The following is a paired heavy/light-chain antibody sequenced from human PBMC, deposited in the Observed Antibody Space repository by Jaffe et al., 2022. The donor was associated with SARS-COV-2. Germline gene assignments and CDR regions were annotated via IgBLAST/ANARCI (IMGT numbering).Heavy chain of an antibody. D-gene: IGHD3-22*01. CDR1: GFSLSNARMG. Sequence: QVTLKESGPVLVKPTETLTLTCTVSGFSLSNARMGVSWIRQPPGKALEWLAHIFSNDEKSYSTSLKSRLTISKDTSKSQVVLTMTNMDPVDTATYYCARIFTRYYYDSSGYYDYFDYWGQGTLVTVSS. J-gene: IGHJ4*02. V-gene: IGHV2-26*01. CDR3: ARIFTRYYYDSSGYYDYFDY. CDR2: IFSNDEK.
Light chain of an antibody. CDR2: AAS. CDR3: QQSYSTPPGYT. Sequence: DIQMTQSPSSLSASVGDRVTITCRASQSISSYLNWYQQKPGKAPKLLIYAASSLQSGVPSRFSGSGSGTDFTLTISSLQPEDFATYYCQQSYSTPPGYTFGQGTKLEIK. J-gene: IGKJ2*01. V-gene: IGKV1-39*01. CDR1: QSISSY.